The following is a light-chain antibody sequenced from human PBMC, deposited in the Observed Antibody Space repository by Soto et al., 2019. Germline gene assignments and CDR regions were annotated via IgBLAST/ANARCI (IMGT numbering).Light chain of an antibody. CDR1: QSISNY. V-gene: IGKV1-39*01. CDR3: QQSFSPLWT. J-gene: IGKJ1*01. CDR2: AAS. Sequence: DIQMTQSPSSLSASVGDRVTITCRASQSISNYLNWYQQKPGKAPKLLIYAASSMQSGVPSRFSGSGSETHFTLTISSLQPNDSDTYNCQQSFSPLWTFGQGTKVEV.